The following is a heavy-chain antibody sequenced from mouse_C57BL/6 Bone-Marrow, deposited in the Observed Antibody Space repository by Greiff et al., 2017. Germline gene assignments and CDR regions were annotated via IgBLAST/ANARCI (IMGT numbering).Heavy chain of an antibody. CDR3: ASHYYGSSYPLGY. Sequence: EVKLQESGAELVRPGSSVKMSCKTSGYTFPSYGINWVKQTPGQGLEWIGYIYIGNGYTEYTEKFKGKATLTSDTSSGTADMQLSSLTSEDSAIYFGASHYYGSSYPLGYWGQGTTLTVAS. V-gene: IGHV1-58*01. CDR1: GYTFPSYG. D-gene: IGHD1-1*01. J-gene: IGHJ2*01. CDR2: IYIGNGYT.